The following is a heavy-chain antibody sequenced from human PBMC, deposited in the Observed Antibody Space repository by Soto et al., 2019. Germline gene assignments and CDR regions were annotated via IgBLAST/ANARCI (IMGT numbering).Heavy chain of an antibody. D-gene: IGHD3-3*01. V-gene: IGHV3-23*01. CDR1: GFTFSSYA. J-gene: IGHJ4*02. CDR3: AKGPIFGVENIYDY. CDR2: MSGNGGSA. Sequence: EVKLLESGGGLVQPGGSLRLSCAASGFTFSSYAMSWVRQAPGKGLEWVSGMSGNGGSAYYADSGKGRFTISRDNSKKTLYLQMNSLRAEDTALYYCAKGPIFGVENIYDYWGQGTLVTVSS.